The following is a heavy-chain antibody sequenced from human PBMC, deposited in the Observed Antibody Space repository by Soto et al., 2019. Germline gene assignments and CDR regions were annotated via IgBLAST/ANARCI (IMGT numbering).Heavy chain of an antibody. CDR2: ISYDGSNK. D-gene: IGHD3-16*02. J-gene: IGHJ4*02. Sequence: GGSLRLSCAASGFTFSSYAMHWVRQAPGKGLEWVAVISYDGSNKYYADSVKGRFTISRDNSKNTLYLQMNSLRAEDTAVYYCARQLRLGELSLPYWGQGTLVTVSS. CDR3: ARQLRLGELSLPY. V-gene: IGHV3-30-3*01. CDR1: GFTFSSYA.